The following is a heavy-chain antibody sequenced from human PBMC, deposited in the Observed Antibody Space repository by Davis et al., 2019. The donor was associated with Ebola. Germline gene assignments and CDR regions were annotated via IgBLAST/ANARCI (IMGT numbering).Heavy chain of an antibody. CDR1: GGSISSSNW. CDR3: ARGGAYLFWDY. J-gene: IGHJ4*02. D-gene: IGHD3-3*01. Sequence: SETLSLTCAVSGGSISSSNWWSWIRQPPGKGLEWIGSIYYSGSTYYNPSLKSRVTISVDTSKNQFSLKLSSVTAADTAVYYCARGGAYLFWDYWGQGTLVTVSS. CDR2: IYYSGST. V-gene: IGHV4-39*01.